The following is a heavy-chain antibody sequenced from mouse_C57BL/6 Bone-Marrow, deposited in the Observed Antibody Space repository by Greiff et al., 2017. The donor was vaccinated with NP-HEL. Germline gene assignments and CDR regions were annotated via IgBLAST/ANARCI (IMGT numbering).Heavy chain of an antibody. CDR2: ISYSGST. CDR1: GYSITSGYD. V-gene: IGHV3-1*01. CDR3: ARGGITTRYFDV. D-gene: IGHD1-1*01. J-gene: IGHJ1*03. Sequence: EVKLQESGPGMVKPSQSLSLTCTVTGYSITSGYDWHWIRHFPGNKLEWMGYISYSGSTNYNPSLKSRISITHDTSKNHFFLKLNSVTTEDTATYYCARGGITTRYFDVWGTGTTVTVSS.